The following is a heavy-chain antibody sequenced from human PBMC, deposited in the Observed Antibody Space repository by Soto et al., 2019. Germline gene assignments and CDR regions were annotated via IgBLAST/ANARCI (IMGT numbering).Heavy chain of an antibody. CDR3: ARGSIVVVPAALKFDP. CDR1: GFTFSSYS. Sequence: GGSLRLSCAASGFTFSSYSMNWVRRAPGKGLEWVSSISSSSSYIYYADSVKGRFTISRDNAKNSLYLQMNSLRAEDTAVYYCARGSIVVVPAALKFDPWGQGTLVTVSS. D-gene: IGHD2-2*01. J-gene: IGHJ5*02. V-gene: IGHV3-21*01. CDR2: ISSSSSYI.